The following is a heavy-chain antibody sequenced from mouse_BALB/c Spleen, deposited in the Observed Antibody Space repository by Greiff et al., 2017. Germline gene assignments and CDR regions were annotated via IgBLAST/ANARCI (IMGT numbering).Heavy chain of an antibody. CDR2: ISYSGST. V-gene: IGHV3-2*02. Sequence: EVHLVESGPGLVKPSQSLSLTCTVTGYSITSDYAWNWIRQFPGNKLEWMGYISYSGSTSYNPSLKSRISITRDTSKNQFFLQLNSVTTEDTATYYCARQYRYDLAWFAYWGQGTLVTVSA. CDR1: GYSITSDYA. J-gene: IGHJ3*01. D-gene: IGHD2-14*01. CDR3: ARQYRYDLAWFAY.